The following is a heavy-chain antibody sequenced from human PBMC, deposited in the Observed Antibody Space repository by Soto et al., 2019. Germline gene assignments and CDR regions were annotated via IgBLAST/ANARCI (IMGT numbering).Heavy chain of an antibody. CDR1: GYTFTSYY. V-gene: IGHV1-46*01. CDR2: INPSGGST. CDR3: ARGLNIYPFVVVTADTGDNWFDP. D-gene: IGHD2-21*02. J-gene: IGHJ5*02. Sequence: ASVKVSCKASGYTFTSYYMHWVRQAPGQGLEWMGIINPSGGSTSYAQKFQGRVTMTRDTSTSTVYMELSSLRSEDTAVYYCARGLNIYPFVVVTADTGDNWFDPWGQGTLVTVSS.